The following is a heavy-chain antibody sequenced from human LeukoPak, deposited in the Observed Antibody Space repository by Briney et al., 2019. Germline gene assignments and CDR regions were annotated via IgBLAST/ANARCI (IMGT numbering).Heavy chain of an antibody. Sequence: GGSLRLSCAASGFTLSSYAMHWVRQAPGKGLEWVAVISYDGSNKYYADSVKGRFTISRDNSKNTLYLQMNSLRAEDTAVYYCAREKEDGDYVQFFDYWGQGTLVTVSS. V-gene: IGHV3-30-3*01. CDR3: AREKEDGDYVQFFDY. D-gene: IGHD4-17*01. CDR2: ISYDGSNK. J-gene: IGHJ4*02. CDR1: GFTLSSYA.